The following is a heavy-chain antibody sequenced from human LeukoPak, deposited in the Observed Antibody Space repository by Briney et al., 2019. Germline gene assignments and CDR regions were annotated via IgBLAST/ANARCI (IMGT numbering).Heavy chain of an antibody. D-gene: IGHD3-9*01. CDR2: INHSGST. V-gene: IGHV4-34*01. CDR3: ASLEVDDILTDYYNVGYFDL. CDR1: GGSFSGYY. Sequence: PSETLSLTCAVYGGSFSGYYWSWIRQPPGKGLEWIGEINHSGSTNYNPSLKSRVTISVDTSKNQFSLKLSSVTAADTAVYYCASLEVDDILTDYYNVGYFDLWGRGTLVTVSS. J-gene: IGHJ2*01.